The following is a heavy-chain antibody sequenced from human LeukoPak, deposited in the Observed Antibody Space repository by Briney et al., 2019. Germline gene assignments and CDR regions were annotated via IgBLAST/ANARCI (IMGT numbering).Heavy chain of an antibody. J-gene: IGHJ4*02. D-gene: IGHD3-10*01. V-gene: IGHV1-24*01. CDR2: FDPEDGET. Sequence: ASVKVSCKVSGYTLTDLYMHWVRQAPGKGLEWMGSFDPEDGETIYAQKFQGRVTMTEDTSTDTAYMQLSSLRSEDTAVYYCATYISMDAATDYWGQGTLRTVSS. CDR3: ATYISMDAATDY. CDR1: GYTLTDLY.